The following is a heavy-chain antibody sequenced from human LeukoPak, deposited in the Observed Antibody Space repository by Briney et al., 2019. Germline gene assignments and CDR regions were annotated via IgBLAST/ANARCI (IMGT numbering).Heavy chain of an antibody. D-gene: IGHD2-2*01. J-gene: IGHJ6*03. CDR2: IIPIFGTA. V-gene: IGHV1-69*01. Sequence: SVKVSCKASGGTFSSYAISWVRQAPGQGLEWMGGIIPIFGTANYAQKFQGRVTITADESTSIAYMELRSLTSDDTAVYYCARDTYCSSTSCFPYYMDVWGTGTTVTVSS. CDR3: ARDTYCSSTSCFPYYMDV. CDR1: GGTFSSYA.